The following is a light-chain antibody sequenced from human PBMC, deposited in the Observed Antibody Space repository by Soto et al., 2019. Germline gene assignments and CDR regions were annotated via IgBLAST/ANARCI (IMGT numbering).Light chain of an antibody. J-gene: IGLJ1*01. CDR3: SSYAGSNNSV. Sequence: QSVLTQPPSASGTPGQRVTISCSGSSSNIGSNYVYWYQQLPGTAPKLLIYRNNQRPSGVPDRFSGSKSGTSASLAISGLRSEDEADYYCSSYAGSNNSVFGTGTKLTVL. V-gene: IGLV1-47*01. CDR2: RNN. CDR1: SSNIGSNY.